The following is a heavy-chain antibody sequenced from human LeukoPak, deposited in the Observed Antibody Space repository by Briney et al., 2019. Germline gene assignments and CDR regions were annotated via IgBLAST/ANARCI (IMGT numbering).Heavy chain of an antibody. CDR1: GLPFSSYA. D-gene: IGHD3-9*01. CDR3: ARAKNFDWLLPHDY. CDR2: ISYDGSNE. Sequence: PGRSLRLSCAASGLPFSSYAMHWVRQAPGKGLEWVALISYDGSNEHYADSVKGRFTISRDNSKNTLYLQVNSLRAEDTAVYYCARAKNFDWLLPHDYWGQGTPVTVAS. V-gene: IGHV3-30*03. J-gene: IGHJ4*02.